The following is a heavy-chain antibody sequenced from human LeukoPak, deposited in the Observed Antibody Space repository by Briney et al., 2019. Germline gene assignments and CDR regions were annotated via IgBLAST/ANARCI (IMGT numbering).Heavy chain of an antibody. CDR2: IIPIFGTA. Sequence: ASVKVSCKASGGTFSSYAISWVRQAPGQGLEWMGGIIPIFGTANYAQKFQGRVTITADESTSTAYMELSSLRSEDTAVYYCAKDKVVPAAMRELYNWFDPWGQGTLVTVSS. CDR3: AKDKVVPAAMRELYNWFDP. J-gene: IGHJ5*02. V-gene: IGHV1-69*13. D-gene: IGHD2-2*01. CDR1: GGTFSSYA.